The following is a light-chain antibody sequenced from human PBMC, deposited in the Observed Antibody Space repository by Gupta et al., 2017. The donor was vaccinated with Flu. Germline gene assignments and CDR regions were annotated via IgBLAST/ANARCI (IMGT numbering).Light chain of an antibody. CDR2: EVS. V-gene: IGLV2-18*02. J-gene: IGLJ1*01. Sequence: QSALTQPPSVSGSPGQSVTISCTGTSSDVGTYNRVSWYQQSPGTAPKLMIYEVSNRPSGVPDRFSGSKSGNTASLTISGLQGEDEADYYCSSYTSSYTSVFGTGTKVTVL. CDR1: SSDVGTYNR. CDR3: SSYTSSYTSV.